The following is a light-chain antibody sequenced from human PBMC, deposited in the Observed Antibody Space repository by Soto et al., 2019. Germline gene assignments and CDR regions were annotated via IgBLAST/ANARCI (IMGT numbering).Light chain of an antibody. Sequence: EIVMTQSPATLSVSPGDSATLSCRASQSAIDDLAWYQQKPGQAPRLLIYRASTRAAGIPARFSGRGSGTEFTLTISGLQSEDFAVYYCQHYDSWPWTFGQGTNLEVK. CDR2: RAS. CDR3: QHYDSWPWT. V-gene: IGKV3-15*01. J-gene: IGKJ1*01. CDR1: QSAIDD.